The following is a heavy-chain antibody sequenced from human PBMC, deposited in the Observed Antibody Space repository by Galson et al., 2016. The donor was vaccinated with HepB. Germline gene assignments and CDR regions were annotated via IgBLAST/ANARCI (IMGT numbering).Heavy chain of an antibody. CDR2: INPRDYDF. J-gene: IGHJ4*02. CDR1: GYDFSSYW. Sequence: QSGAEVKKSGESLKISCKVSGYDFSSYWIGWVRQMPGRGLEWMGIINPRDYDFRYSPAFQGQVSISVDKSISTAYLQWDSLRASDTAIYYCARRPVTTGAPFDSWGQGTLVTVSS. V-gene: IGHV5-51*01. D-gene: IGHD4-17*01. CDR3: ARRPVTTGAPFDS.